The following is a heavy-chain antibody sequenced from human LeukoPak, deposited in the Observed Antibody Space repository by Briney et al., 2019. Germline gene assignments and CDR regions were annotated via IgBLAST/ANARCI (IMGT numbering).Heavy chain of an antibody. Sequence: PGGSLRLSCAASGFTFSDYYMNWIRQAPGKGLEWVSYISSSSSYTNYADSAKGRFTISGDNAKNSLYLQMNSLRAEDTAVYYCARDQRGITGTTHWFDPWGQGTLVTVSS. CDR1: GFTFSDYY. CDR2: ISSSSSYT. CDR3: ARDQRGITGTTHWFDP. J-gene: IGHJ5*02. V-gene: IGHV3-11*05. D-gene: IGHD1-20*01.